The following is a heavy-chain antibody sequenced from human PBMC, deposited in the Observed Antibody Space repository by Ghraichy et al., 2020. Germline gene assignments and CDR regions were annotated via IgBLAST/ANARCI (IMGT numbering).Heavy chain of an antibody. D-gene: IGHD3-22*01. V-gene: IGHV3-33*01. J-gene: IGHJ4*02. CDR2: IWYDGGNK. Sequence: GGSLRLSCAASGFTFSSYGMHWVRQAPGKGLEWVTVIWYDGGNKYYADSVKGRFTISRDNSKNTLYLQMNSLRAEDTAVYYCAREHYYDSSGYYPGFDYWGQGTLVTVSS. CDR1: GFTFSSYG. CDR3: AREHYYDSSGYYPGFDY.